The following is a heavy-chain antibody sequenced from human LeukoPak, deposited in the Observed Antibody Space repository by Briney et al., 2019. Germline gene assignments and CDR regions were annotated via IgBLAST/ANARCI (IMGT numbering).Heavy chain of an antibody. CDR1: GFTFSSYA. Sequence: GGSLRLSCAASGFTFSSYAMSWVRQAPGKGLEWVSAISGSGGSTYYADSVKGRFTISRDNSKNTLYLQMNSLRAEDTAVYYCAKDYLSPTIVVVSAALYFQHWGQGTLVTVSS. CDR3: AKDYLSPTIVVVSAALYFQH. D-gene: IGHD2-2*01. V-gene: IGHV3-23*01. CDR2: ISGSGGST. J-gene: IGHJ1*01.